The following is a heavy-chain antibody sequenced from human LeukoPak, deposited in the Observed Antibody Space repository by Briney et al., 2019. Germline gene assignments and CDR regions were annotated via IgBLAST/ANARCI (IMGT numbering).Heavy chain of an antibody. D-gene: IGHD1-26*01. V-gene: IGHV3-9*01. CDR2: ISWNSGSI. CDR1: GFTFDDYA. J-gene: IGHJ3*02. Sequence: GRSLRLSCAASGFTFDDYAMHWVRQAPGKGLEWVSGISWNSGSIGYADSVKGRFTISGDNAKNSQYLQMNSLRAEDTALYYCAKGLVGAPLGAFDIWGQGTMVTVSS. CDR3: AKGLVGAPLGAFDI.